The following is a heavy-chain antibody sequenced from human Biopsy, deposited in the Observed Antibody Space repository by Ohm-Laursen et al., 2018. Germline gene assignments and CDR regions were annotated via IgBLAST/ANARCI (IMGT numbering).Heavy chain of an antibody. Sequence: SETLSLTCAVFGNTFSDYQWSWIRQPPGKGLEWIGQINQAGTTNYNPSLKSRISISADASKYEFPLRLTSVTAADTAVYLCGNEVHGRDYWGLGAQVTVSS. CDR3: GNEVHGRDY. CDR1: GNTFSDYQ. J-gene: IGHJ4*02. CDR2: INQAGTT. D-gene: IGHD2-15*01. V-gene: IGHV4-34*08.